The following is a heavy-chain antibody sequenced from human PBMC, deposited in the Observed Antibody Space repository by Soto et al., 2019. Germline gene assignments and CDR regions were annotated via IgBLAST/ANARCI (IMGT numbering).Heavy chain of an antibody. J-gene: IGHJ6*01. D-gene: IGHD3-10*01. Sequence: SETLSLTCAVYVGSFSGYYWSLIRQPPEKGLECIWEINHSGSTNYNPSLKSRVTISLDTSKNQFSLKLTSVTAADTAVYYCAREGNVQRVGELLSPYYYGMAVWGQGTTVTVSS. CDR2: INHSGST. CDR1: VGSFSGYY. V-gene: IGHV4-34*01. CDR3: AREGNVQRVGELLSPYYYGMAV.